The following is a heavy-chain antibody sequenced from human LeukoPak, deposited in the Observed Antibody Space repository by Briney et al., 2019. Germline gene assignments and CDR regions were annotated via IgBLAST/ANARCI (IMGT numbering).Heavy chain of an antibody. Sequence: GGSLRLSCAASGFSFSSYSINWIRQTPGKGLEWVSSISSGSNYIYYADSVKGRFIISRDNAENSLHLQMNSLRAEDTAVYYCAKDRGIAATYWFDPWGQGTLVTVSS. CDR1: GFSFSSYS. J-gene: IGHJ5*02. V-gene: IGHV3-21*01. CDR2: ISSGSNYI. CDR3: AKDRGIAATYWFDP. D-gene: IGHD6-25*01.